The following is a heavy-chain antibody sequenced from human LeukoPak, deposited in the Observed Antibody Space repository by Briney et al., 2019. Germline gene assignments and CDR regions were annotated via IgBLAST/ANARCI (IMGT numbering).Heavy chain of an antibody. CDR1: GYTFTSYD. CDR2: MNPNSGKP. D-gene: IGHD6-19*01. J-gene: IGHJ5*02. Sequence: ASVNVSRKASGYTFTSYDINWVRQATGQGLEWMVWMNPNSGKPGYAQKFQGRVTMTMNISIRTAYMELSSLRYEDTPVYYCARGGSGWYDWFDPWGQGTLVTVSS. V-gene: IGHV1-8*01. CDR3: ARGGSGWYDWFDP.